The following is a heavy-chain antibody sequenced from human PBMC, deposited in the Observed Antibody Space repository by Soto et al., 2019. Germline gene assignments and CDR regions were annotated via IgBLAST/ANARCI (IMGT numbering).Heavy chain of an antibody. Sequence: KPSETLSLTCTVSGGSISSSSYYWGWIRQPPGKGLEWIGSIYYSGSTYYNPSLKSRVTISVDTSKNQFSLKLSSVTAADAAVYYCARLGLDSSSWYGGYYYGMDVWGQGTTVTVS. D-gene: IGHD6-13*01. CDR1: GGSISSSSYY. V-gene: IGHV4-39*01. J-gene: IGHJ6*02. CDR2: IYYSGST. CDR3: ARLGLDSSSWYGGYYYGMDV.